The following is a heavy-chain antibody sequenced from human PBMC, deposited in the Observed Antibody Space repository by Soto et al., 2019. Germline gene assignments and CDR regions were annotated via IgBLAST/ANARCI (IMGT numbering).Heavy chain of an antibody. CDR3: ARLGSSGWYQGSYFDY. CDR1: GGPIPGNNHS. CDR2: ILYSGST. Sequence: QRQLQESGQGRLKPWETRSSPCIVLGGPIPGNNHSWGWFGHPQGKGLEWIGSILYSGSTNYNPSLKSRVTLSVETSKNQFFLKMSSVTAADTALYYCARLGSSGWYQGSYFDYWGQGTLVTVSS. D-gene: IGHD6-19*01. J-gene: IGHJ4*02. V-gene: IGHV4-39*01.